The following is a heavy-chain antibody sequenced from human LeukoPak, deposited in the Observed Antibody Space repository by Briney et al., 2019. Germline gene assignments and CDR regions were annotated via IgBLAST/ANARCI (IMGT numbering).Heavy chain of an antibody. CDR1: GYTFTSYD. D-gene: IGHD3-16*01. V-gene: IGHV1-8*01. Sequence: ASVKVSCKASGYTFTSYDINWVRQATGQGLEWMGWMNPNSGNTGYAQKFQGRVTITRDTSINTAYMELSSLRSEDTAVYYCARDSEGGSGWFDPWGQGTLVTVSS. J-gene: IGHJ5*02. CDR3: ARDSEGGSGWFDP. CDR2: MNPNSGNT.